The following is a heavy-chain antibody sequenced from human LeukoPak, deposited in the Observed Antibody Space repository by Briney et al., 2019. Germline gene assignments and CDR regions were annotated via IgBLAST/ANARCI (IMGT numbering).Heavy chain of an antibody. CDR2: INWNGGST. Sequence: GGSLRLSCAASGFTFSSYAMSWVRQAPGKGLEWVSGINWNGGSTGYADSVKGRFTISRDNAKNSLYLQMNSLRAEDTALYYCAREEFRSSWYDYWGQGTLVTVSS. CDR3: AREEFRSSWYDY. J-gene: IGHJ4*02. V-gene: IGHV3-20*04. D-gene: IGHD6-13*01. CDR1: GFTFSSYA.